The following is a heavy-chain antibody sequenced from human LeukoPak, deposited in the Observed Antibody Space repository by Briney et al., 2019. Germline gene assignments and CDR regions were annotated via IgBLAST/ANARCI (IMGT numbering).Heavy chain of an antibody. V-gene: IGHV1-8*01. J-gene: IGHJ6*03. D-gene: IGHD6-19*01. CDR3: ARGVAGTSLYWYYYYYMDV. CDR2: MNPNSGNT. Sequence: ASVKVSCKASGYTFTSYDINWVRQAPGQGLEWMGWMNPNSGNTGYAQKFQGRVTMTRNTSISTAYMELSSLRSEDTAVYYCARGVAGTSLYWYYYYYMDVWGKGTTVTVSS. CDR1: GYTFTSYD.